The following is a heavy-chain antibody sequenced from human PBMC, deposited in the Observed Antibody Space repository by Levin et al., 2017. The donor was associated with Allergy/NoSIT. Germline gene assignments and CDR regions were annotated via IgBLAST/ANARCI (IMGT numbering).Heavy chain of an antibody. J-gene: IGHJ4*02. Sequence: GGSLRLSCAASGFTFSTYSMNWVRQAPGQGLQWVSYISSSSDTIYYADSVKGRFTISRDIAKNSLYLQMNSLRDEDTAVYYCARGRNGDYLIDYWGQGTLVTVSS. D-gene: IGHD4-17*01. V-gene: IGHV3-48*02. CDR3: ARGRNGDYLIDY. CDR2: ISSSSDTI. CDR1: GFTFSTYS.